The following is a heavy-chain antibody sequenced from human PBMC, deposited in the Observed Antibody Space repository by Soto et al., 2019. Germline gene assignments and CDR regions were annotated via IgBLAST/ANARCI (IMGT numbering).Heavy chain of an antibody. J-gene: IGHJ3*02. CDR2: IWYDGSNK. D-gene: IGHD2-15*01. CDR1: GFTFSSYG. Sequence: QVQLVESGGGVVQPGRSLRLSCAASGFTFSSYGMHWVRQAPGKGLEWVAVIWYDGSNKYYADSVKGRFTISRDNSKNTLYLQRNSLRAEDTAVYYCAGARWVVAATDAFDIWGQGTMVTVSS. CDR3: AGARWVVAATDAFDI. V-gene: IGHV3-33*01.